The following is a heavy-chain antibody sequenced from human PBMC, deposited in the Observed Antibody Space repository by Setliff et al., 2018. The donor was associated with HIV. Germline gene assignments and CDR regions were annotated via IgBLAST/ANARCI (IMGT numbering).Heavy chain of an antibody. CDR3: ARDYYDSSGYIFFPGLPDY. CDR2: MSYSGRT. D-gene: IGHD3-22*01. J-gene: IGHJ4*02. V-gene: IGHV4-34*01. CDR1: GGSFSDNY. Sequence: PSETLSLTCAVYGGSFSDNYWSWIRQSPGKGLEWIGSMSYSGRTFDNPSLRSRLNMSMDASKNHFSLRLPSVTAADTAVYYCARDYYDSSGYIFFPGLPDYWGQGTLVTVSS.